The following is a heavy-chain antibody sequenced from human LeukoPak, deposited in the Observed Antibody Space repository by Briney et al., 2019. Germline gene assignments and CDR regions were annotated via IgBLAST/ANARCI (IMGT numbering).Heavy chain of an antibody. Sequence: ETLSLTCTVSGGSISSYYWSWIRQPPGKGLEWVSYISSSSTTYYAESVKGRFTISRDNAKNSLYLQMSSLRDGDTAVYFCARDYASGSYPIGYWGQGTLVTVSS. CDR1: GGSISSYY. CDR2: ISSSSTT. J-gene: IGHJ4*02. D-gene: IGHD3-16*01. V-gene: IGHV3-69-1*01. CDR3: ARDYASGSYPIGY.